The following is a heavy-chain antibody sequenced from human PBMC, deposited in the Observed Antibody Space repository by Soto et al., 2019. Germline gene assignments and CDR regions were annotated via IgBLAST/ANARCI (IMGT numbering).Heavy chain of an antibody. CDR3: AKGAAGGRSHGADY. D-gene: IGHD6-13*01. Sequence: SETLSLTCTVSGGSISSGGYYWSWIRQHPGKGLEWIGYIYYSGSTSYNPSLKSRLTISVDTSKNQFSLKLSSVTAADTAVYYCAKGAAGGRSHGADYWGQGTLVPVSS. CDR2: IYYSGST. CDR1: GGSISSGGYY. V-gene: IGHV4-31*03. J-gene: IGHJ4*02.